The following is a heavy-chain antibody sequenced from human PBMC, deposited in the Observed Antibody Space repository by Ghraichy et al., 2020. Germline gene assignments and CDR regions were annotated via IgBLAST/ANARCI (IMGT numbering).Heavy chain of an antibody. D-gene: IGHD3-22*01. CDR2: IIPIFGTA. J-gene: IGHJ4*02. CDR3: ARNYYDSSGYYYPVDY. Sequence: VKVSCKASGGTFSSYAISWVRQAPGQGLELMGGIIPIFGTANYAQKFQGRVTITADKSTSTAYMELSSLRSEDTAVYYCARNYYDSSGYYYPVDYWGQGTLVTVSS. V-gene: IGHV1-69*06. CDR1: GGTFSSYA.